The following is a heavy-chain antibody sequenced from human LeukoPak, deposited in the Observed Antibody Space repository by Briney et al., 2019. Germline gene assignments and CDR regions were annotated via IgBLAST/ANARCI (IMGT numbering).Heavy chain of an antibody. CDR2: INPNSGGT. CDR3: ARVGYYESSGYYEY. D-gene: IGHD3-22*01. Sequence: ASVKVSCKASGYTFTDYYMHWVRQAPGQGLEWMGRINPNSGGTNYAQKLQGRVTMTRDTSISTVYMELSRLRSDDTAVYYCARVGYYESSGYYEYWGQGTLVTVSS. J-gene: IGHJ4*02. V-gene: IGHV1-2*06. CDR1: GYTFTDYY.